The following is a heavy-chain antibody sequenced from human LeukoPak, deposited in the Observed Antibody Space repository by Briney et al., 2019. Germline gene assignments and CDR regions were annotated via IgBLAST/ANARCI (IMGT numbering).Heavy chain of an antibody. Sequence: GGTLRLSCAASGFTFSSYGMSWVRQAPGKGLEWVSAISGSGGSTHYSDSVKGRFTISRDNSKNSLYLQMNSLRAEDTAVYYCTRANRGLTLVRGVLTPKLYSHLDYWGQGTLVTVSS. D-gene: IGHD3-10*01. V-gene: IGHV3-23*01. CDR2: ISGSGGST. CDR1: GFTFSSYG. J-gene: IGHJ4*02. CDR3: TRANRGLTLVRGVLTPKLYSHLDY.